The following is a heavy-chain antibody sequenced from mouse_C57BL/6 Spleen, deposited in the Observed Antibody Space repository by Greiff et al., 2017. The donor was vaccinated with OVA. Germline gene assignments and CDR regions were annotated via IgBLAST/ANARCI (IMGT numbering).Heavy chain of an antibody. J-gene: IGHJ2*01. CDR1: GFTFSSYA. Sequence: EVKVEESGEGLVKPGGSLKLSCAASGFTFSSYAMSWVRQTPEKRLEWVAYISSGGDYIYYADTVKGRFTISRDNARNTLYLQMSSLKSEDTAMYYCTRDGVSGNYFDYWGQGTTLTVSS. V-gene: IGHV5-9-1*02. CDR3: TRDGVSGNYFDY. D-gene: IGHD2-3*01. CDR2: ISSGGDYI.